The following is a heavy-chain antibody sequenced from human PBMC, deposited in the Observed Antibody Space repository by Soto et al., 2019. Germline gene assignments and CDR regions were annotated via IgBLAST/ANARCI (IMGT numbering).Heavy chain of an antibody. CDR1: GGTFSTYA. CDR3: ARSQGGSSSLDIYSYYYYGMDV. CDR2: VIPIFGTP. J-gene: IGHJ6*02. Sequence: QVQLVQSGAEVKKPGSSVKVSCTAPGGTFSTYAISWVRQAPGQGLEWMGGVIPIFGTPKYAQKFQGRVTITADESTSTGYMELRSLRSEDTAVYYCARSQGGSSSLDIYSYYYYGMDVWGQGTTVTVSS. D-gene: IGHD2-15*01. V-gene: IGHV1-69*01.